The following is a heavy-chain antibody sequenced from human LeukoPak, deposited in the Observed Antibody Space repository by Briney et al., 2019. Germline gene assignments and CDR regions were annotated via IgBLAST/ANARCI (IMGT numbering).Heavy chain of an antibody. J-gene: IGHJ4*02. Sequence: GGSLRLSCVASGFIFRDYAMSWVRQAPAGGLELVSSLRGDGETFYTDSVKGRFTLSRDHSRNMVYLQLNNLRVEDTAVYYCAKASWVSSADAVLWGQGTLVTVSS. CDR2: LRGDGET. D-gene: IGHD3-16*01. CDR1: GFIFRDYA. CDR3: AKASWVSSADAVL. V-gene: IGHV3-23*01.